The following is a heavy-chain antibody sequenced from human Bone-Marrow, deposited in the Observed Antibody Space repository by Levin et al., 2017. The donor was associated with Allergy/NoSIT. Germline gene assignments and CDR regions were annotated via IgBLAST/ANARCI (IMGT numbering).Heavy chain of an antibody. CDR3: ARARDNFGYLPLDH. D-gene: IGHD5-18*01. J-gene: IGHJ4*02. CDR2: IYPNGDA. V-gene: IGHV4-4*09. Sequence: SQTLSLTCSVSGGSMSRYYWSWIRQSPERGLEWIGYIYPNGDASYNPSLEGRVTISVDTPRNQFSLRLRSVTAADTALYYCARARDNFGYLPLDHWGQGTLVIVSS. CDR1: GGSMSRYY.